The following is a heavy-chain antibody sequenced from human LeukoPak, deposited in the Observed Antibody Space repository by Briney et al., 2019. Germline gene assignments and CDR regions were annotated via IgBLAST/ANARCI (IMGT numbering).Heavy chain of an antibody. Sequence: SETLSLTCAVYGGSFSGYYWSWIRQPPGKGLEWIGEINHSGSTNYNPSLKSRVTISVDTSKNQFSLKLSSVTAADTAVYYCARGLKGHYCSSTSCHRTGGGGYWGQGTLVTVSS. CDR3: ARGLKGHYCSSTSCHRTGGGGY. CDR1: GGSFSGYY. CDR2: INHSGST. V-gene: IGHV4-34*01. D-gene: IGHD2-2*01. J-gene: IGHJ4*02.